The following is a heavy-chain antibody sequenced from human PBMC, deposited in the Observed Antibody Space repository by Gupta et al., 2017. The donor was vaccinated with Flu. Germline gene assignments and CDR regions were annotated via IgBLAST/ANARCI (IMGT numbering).Heavy chain of an antibody. D-gene: IGHD5-24*01. CDR2: INQDGSTK. CDR3: ARNRGWEQFDY. CDR1: GFTFSDSW. J-gene: IGHJ4*02. V-gene: IGHV3-7*01. Sequence: EVQLVESGGGLVQPGGSLRLPCAASGFTFSDSWMNWVRQAPGKGLEWVANINQDGSTKKYVDSLKGRFTVSRDNAKNSLYLQMDSLRAEDTAVYFCARNRGWEQFDYWGQGTLVTVSS.